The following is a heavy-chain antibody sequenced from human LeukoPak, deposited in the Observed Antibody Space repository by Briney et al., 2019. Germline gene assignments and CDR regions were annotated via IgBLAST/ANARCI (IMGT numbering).Heavy chain of an antibody. V-gene: IGHV1-46*01. Sequence: ASVKRSCKASGYTFTSYYMHWVRQAPGQGLEWMGIINPSDGSTHYAQKFRGRVTVTRDTSTSTVYMELSSLTSEDTAVYYCARDPGGGSATYHYHFDYWGQGTLVTVSS. CDR1: GYTFTSYY. D-gene: IGHD3-10*01. CDR2: INPSDGST. CDR3: ARDPGGGSATYHYHFDY. J-gene: IGHJ4*02.